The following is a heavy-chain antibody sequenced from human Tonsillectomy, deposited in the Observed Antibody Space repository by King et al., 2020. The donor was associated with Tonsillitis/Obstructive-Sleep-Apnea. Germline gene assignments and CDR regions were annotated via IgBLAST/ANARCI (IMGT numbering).Heavy chain of an antibody. Sequence: QLVQSGAEVKKPGESLRISCKGSGYSFTTYWINWVRQMPGKGLEWMGTIDHSDSYTNYIPSFQGHVTISAETSISTAYLQWSSLKASDTAMYYCARSGTTEVYYSYVMDVWGQGTTVTVSS. D-gene: IGHD1-7*01. CDR1: GYSFTTYW. CDR3: ARSGTTEVYYSYVMDV. CDR2: IDHSDSYT. V-gene: IGHV5-10-1*03. J-gene: IGHJ6*02.